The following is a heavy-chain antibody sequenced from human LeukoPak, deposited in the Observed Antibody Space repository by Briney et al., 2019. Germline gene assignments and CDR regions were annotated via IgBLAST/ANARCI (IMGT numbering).Heavy chain of an antibody. CDR1: GGSFSGYY. CDR2: INHSGST. CDR3: ARRNGRYQLPYRRYNWFDP. J-gene: IGHJ5*02. V-gene: IGHV4-34*01. D-gene: IGHD2-2*01. Sequence: SETLSLTCAVYGGSFSGYYWSWIRQPPGKGLEWIGEINHSGSTNYNPSLKSRVTISVDTSKNQFSLKLSSVTAADTAVYYCARRNGRYQLPYRRYNWFDPWGQGTLVTVSS.